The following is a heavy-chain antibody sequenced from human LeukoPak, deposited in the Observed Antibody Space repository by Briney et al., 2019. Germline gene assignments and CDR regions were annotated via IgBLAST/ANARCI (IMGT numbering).Heavy chain of an antibody. CDR1: GGSISSYY. D-gene: IGHD2-8*02. CDR2: ISDIGSI. Sequence: SETLSLTCTVSGGSISSYYWSWIRQPPGKGLEWIAYISDIGSINYNPSLKSRVTISLETSKNQFSLKLSSVTAADTAVYYCTGHHPRNTVDFWGQGTLVTVSS. CDR3: TGHHPRNTVDF. J-gene: IGHJ4*02. V-gene: IGHV4-59*08.